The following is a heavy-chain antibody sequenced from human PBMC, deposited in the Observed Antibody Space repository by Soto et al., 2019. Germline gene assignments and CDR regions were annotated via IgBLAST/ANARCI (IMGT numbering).Heavy chain of an antibody. CDR1: GGSFSGYY. CDR3: ARLGYMDAFDI. J-gene: IGHJ3*02. CDR2: INHSRST. V-gene: IGHV4-34*01. D-gene: IGHD5-12*01. Sequence: VQLQQGGAGLLKPSETLSLTCAVYGGSFSGYYWSWIRQPPGKGLEWIGEINHSRSTNYNPSLKSRVTISVDTSKNEFALKVSSVTAADTAVYYYARLGYMDAFDIWGQGTMITVSS.